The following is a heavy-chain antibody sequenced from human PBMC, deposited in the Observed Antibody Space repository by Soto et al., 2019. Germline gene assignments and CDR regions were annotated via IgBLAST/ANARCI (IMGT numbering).Heavy chain of an antibody. CDR3: AKGGHRYCSSTSCYYTFDY. V-gene: IGHV3-23*01. CDR2: VSGSGGST. J-gene: IGHJ4*02. D-gene: IGHD2-2*01. Sequence: EVQLLESGGGLVQPGGSLRLSCAASGFTFSSYAMSWVRQAPGKGLEWVSAVSGSGGSTYYAHSVKGRFTISRDNSKNTLYLQMNSLRAEDTAVYYCAKGGHRYCSSTSCYYTFDYWGQGTLVTVSS. CDR1: GFTFSSYA.